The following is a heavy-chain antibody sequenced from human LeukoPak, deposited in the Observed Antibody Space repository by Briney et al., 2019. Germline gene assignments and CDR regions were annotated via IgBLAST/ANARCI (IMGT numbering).Heavy chain of an antibody. J-gene: IGHJ6*02. Sequence: GGSLRLSCAASGFTFSSFGMRWVRQAPGKGLEWVAVIWYDGSNKYYADSVKGRFTISRDNSQNTLYLQGNNLRAEDTAVYCCARGRWDTGGLHGLDVWGQGTTVTVSS. CDR2: IWYDGSNK. D-gene: IGHD2-8*02. CDR1: GFTFSSFG. CDR3: ARGRWDTGGLHGLDV. V-gene: IGHV3-33*01.